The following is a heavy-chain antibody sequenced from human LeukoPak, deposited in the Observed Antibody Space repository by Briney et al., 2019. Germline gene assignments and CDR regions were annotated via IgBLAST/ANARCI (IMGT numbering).Heavy chain of an antibody. CDR2: ISYDGSNK. D-gene: IGHD6-13*01. V-gene: IGHV3-30-3*01. Sequence: GSLRLSFAASGFTFNSYAMHWVRQAPGKGLEWVAVISYDGSNKYYADSVKSRFTISRDNSKNTLYLQMNSLRAEDTAVYYCAREGSSSWFYYYGMDVWGQGTTVTVSS. J-gene: IGHJ6*02. CDR1: GFTFNSYA. CDR3: AREGSSSWFYYYGMDV.